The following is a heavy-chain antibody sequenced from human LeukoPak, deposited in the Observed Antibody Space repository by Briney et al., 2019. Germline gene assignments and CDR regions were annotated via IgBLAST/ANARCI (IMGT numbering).Heavy chain of an antibody. V-gene: IGHV4-39*01. J-gene: IGHJ4*02. CDR1: GGSISSSSYY. CDR2: IYYSGST. CDR3: ASYNYDILTGYEVYDY. Sequence: SETLSLTCTVSGGSISSSSYYWGWIRQPPGKGLEWIGSIYYSGSTFYNPSLKSRVTISVDTSKNQFSLKLSSVTAADTAVYYCASYNYDILTGYEVYDYWGQGTLVTVSS. D-gene: IGHD3-9*01.